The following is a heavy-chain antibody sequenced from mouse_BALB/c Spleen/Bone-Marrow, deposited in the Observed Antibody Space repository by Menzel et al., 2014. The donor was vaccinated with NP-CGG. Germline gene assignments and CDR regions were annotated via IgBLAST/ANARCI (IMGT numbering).Heavy chain of an antibody. Sequence: EVQVVESGGDLVKPGGSLKLSCAASGFTFSSYGMSWVRQTPDKRLEWVATISSGGTYTYYPDSVKGRFTISRDNAENTLYLQMSSLKSEDTAMYYCTRRTGTDYYAMDYWGQGTSVSVSS. CDR2: ISSGGTYT. J-gene: IGHJ4*01. CDR3: TRRTGTDYYAMDY. CDR1: GFTFSSYG. V-gene: IGHV5-6*01. D-gene: IGHD4-1*01.